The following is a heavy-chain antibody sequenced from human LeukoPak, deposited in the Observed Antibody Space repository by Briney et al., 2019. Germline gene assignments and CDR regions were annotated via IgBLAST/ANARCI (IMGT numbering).Heavy chain of an antibody. V-gene: IGHV4-59*08. Sequence: SETLSLTCTVSGGSISRYYWSWIRQPPGKGLEWIGYIYYSGSTNYNPSLKSRVTISVDTSKNQFSLKLSSVTAADTAVYYCARHPVTSSYYYYGMDVWGQGTTVTVSS. CDR3: ARHPVTSSYYYYGMDV. J-gene: IGHJ6*02. CDR1: GGSISRYY. D-gene: IGHD4-17*01. CDR2: IYYSGST.